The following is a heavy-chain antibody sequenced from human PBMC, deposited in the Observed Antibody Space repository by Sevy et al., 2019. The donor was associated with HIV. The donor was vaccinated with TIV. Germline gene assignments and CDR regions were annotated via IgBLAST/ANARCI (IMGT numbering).Heavy chain of an antibody. D-gene: IGHD3-22*01. CDR2: IKQDGSEK. CDR1: GFTFSDYW. Sequence: GGSLRLSCAASGFTFSDYWMNWVRQAPGKGLEWVANIKQDGSEKYYVDSVKGRFTISRDNAKNSLYLQMNSLRFEDTAMYFCAKLGFYYDSSAYDYFDYWGQGTLVTVSS. J-gene: IGHJ4*02. CDR3: AKLGFYYDSSAYDYFDY. V-gene: IGHV3-7*01.